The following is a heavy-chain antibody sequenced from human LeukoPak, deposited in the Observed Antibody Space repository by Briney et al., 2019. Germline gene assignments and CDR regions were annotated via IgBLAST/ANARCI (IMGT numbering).Heavy chain of an antibody. Sequence: ASVKVSCKASGYTFTSYGISWVRQAPGQGLERMGWISAYNGNTNYAQKLQGRVTMTTDTSTSTAYMELRSLRSDDTAVYYCARDLEMSGSSGTNWFDPWGQGTLVTVSS. D-gene: IGHD3-22*01. J-gene: IGHJ5*02. CDR1: GYTFTSYG. V-gene: IGHV1-18*01. CDR2: ISAYNGNT. CDR3: ARDLEMSGSSGTNWFDP.